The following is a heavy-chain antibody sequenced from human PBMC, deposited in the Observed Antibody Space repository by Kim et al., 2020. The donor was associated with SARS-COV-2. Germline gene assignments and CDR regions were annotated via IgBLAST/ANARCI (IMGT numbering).Heavy chain of an antibody. CDR3: ARSRTKTYCSSTSCWGAPTRYDAFDI. Sequence: SVKVSCKASGGTFSSYAISWVRQAPGQGLEWMGGIIPIFGTANYAQKFQGRVTITADESTSTAYMELSSLRSEDTAVYYCARSRTKTYCSSTSCWGAPTRYDAFDIWGQGTMVTVSS. V-gene: IGHV1-69*13. CDR1: GGTFSSYA. D-gene: IGHD2-2*01. J-gene: IGHJ3*02. CDR2: IIPIFGTA.